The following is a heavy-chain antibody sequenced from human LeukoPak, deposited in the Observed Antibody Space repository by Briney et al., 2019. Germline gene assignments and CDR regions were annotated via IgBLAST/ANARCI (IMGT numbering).Heavy chain of an antibody. V-gene: IGHV5-51*01. CDR2: IYPGDSHT. J-gene: IGHJ5*02. CDR1: GYSFITNW. CDR3: ARTSANYVDA. Sequence: PGESLQISFQGAGYSFITNWIVWVRQTPGTGLEWMGIIYPGDSHTRYNPSFEGQVTMSADKSTNTAYLQWSSLKASDTAIYYCARTSANYVDAWGQGSQVTVSS. D-gene: IGHD4/OR15-4a*01.